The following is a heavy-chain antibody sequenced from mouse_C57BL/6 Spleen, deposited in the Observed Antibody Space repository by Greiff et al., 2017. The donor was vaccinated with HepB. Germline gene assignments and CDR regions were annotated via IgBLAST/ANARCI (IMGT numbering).Heavy chain of an antibody. Sequence: QVQLQQSGAELVKPGASVKISCKASGYAFSSYWMNWVKQRPGKGLEWIGQIYPGDGDTNYNGKFKGKATLTADKSSSTAYMQLSSLSSEDSAVYFCARTPYYYGSGGYAMDYWGQGTSVTVSS. J-gene: IGHJ4*01. CDR3: ARTPYYYGSGGYAMDY. V-gene: IGHV1-80*01. CDR1: GYAFSSYW. D-gene: IGHD1-1*01. CDR2: IYPGDGDT.